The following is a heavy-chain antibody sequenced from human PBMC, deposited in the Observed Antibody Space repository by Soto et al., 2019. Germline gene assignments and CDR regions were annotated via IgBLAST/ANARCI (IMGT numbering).Heavy chain of an antibody. J-gene: IGHJ4*02. CDR1: GFSLSTPSGVG. D-gene: IGHD3-22*01. Sequence: QITLKESGPTLVKPTQTLTLTCTFSGFSLSTPSGVGVGWIRQPPGKALEWLAFIYWDDENRYSPSLKSRLTITKDTSNNQVVLIMPNMDPVDTATYYCAHILGIGGYYEGFDYWGQGALVTVSS. V-gene: IGHV2-5*02. CDR2: IYWDDEN. CDR3: AHILGIGGYYEGFDY.